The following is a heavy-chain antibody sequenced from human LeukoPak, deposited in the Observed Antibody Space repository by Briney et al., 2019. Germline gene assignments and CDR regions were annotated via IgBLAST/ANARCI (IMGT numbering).Heavy chain of an antibody. CDR3: ARGQVVRRRGVWFDP. V-gene: IGHV1-8*01. CDR2: MNPNSGNT. Sequence: GAPVQGSCQASGYPFTSYDINWGRPATGQGREWMGWMNPNSGNTGYAQKFQGRVTMTRNTSISTAYMELSSLRSEDTAVYYCARGQVVRRRGVWFDPWGQGTLVTVSS. J-gene: IGHJ5*02. CDR1: GYPFTSYD. D-gene: IGHD2-2*01.